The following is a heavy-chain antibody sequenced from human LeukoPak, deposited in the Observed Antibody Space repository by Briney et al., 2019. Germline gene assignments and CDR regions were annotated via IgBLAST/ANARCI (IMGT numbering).Heavy chain of an antibody. V-gene: IGHV4-61*01. Sequence: SETLSLTCTVSGGSVSSGSYYWSWIRQPPGKGLEWIGYIYYSGSTNYNPSLKSRVTISVDTSKNQFSLKLSSVTAADTAVYYCARRTKRNWFDPWGQGTLVTVSS. CDR1: GGSVSSGSYY. CDR2: IYYSGST. J-gene: IGHJ5*02. CDR3: ARRTKRNWFDP. D-gene: IGHD1-7*01.